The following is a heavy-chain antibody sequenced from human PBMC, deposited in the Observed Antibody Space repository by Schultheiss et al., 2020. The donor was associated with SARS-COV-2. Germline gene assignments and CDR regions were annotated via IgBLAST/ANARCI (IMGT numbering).Heavy chain of an antibody. CDR3: AKELRPNDY. V-gene: IGHV3-23*01. J-gene: IGHJ4*02. Sequence: GESLKISCAASGFPLSSCAMTWVRQAPGKGLEWVSAISISGDRILYADSVRGRFTISRDDSRTTLYLQMNNLKVEDTAVYYCAKELRPNDYWGEGTLVTVSS. CDR1: GFPLSSCA. CDR2: ISISGDRI. D-gene: IGHD2-15*01.